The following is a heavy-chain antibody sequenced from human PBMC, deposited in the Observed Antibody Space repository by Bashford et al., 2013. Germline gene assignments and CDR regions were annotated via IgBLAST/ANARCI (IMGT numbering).Heavy chain of an antibody. D-gene: IGHD5-12*01. CDR1: GFTFSSYE. Sequence: GGSLRLSCAASGFTFSSYEMNWVRQAPGKGLEWVSVIYSGGSTYYADSVKGRFTISRDNSKNTLYLQMNSLRAEDTAVYYCARDWGPNYGGYVPRTGLPGYWGQGTLVTVSS. J-gene: IGHJ4*02. V-gene: IGHV3-53*01. CDR2: IYSGGST. CDR3: ARDWGPNYGGYVPRTGLPGY.